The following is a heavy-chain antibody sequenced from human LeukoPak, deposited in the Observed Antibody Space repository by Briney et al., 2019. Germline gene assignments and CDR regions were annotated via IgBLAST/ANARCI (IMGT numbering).Heavy chain of an antibody. CDR1: GFTFSSYS. CDR2: ISSSSSYI. CDR3: ARPYGSGSYIFGY. V-gene: IGHV3-21*01. Sequence: GGSLRLSCAASGFTFSSYSMNWVRQAPGKGLEWVSSISSSSSYIYYADSVKGRFTISRDNAKNSLYLQMNSLRAEDTAVYYCARPYGSGSYIFGYWGQGTLVTVSS. D-gene: IGHD3-10*01. J-gene: IGHJ4*02.